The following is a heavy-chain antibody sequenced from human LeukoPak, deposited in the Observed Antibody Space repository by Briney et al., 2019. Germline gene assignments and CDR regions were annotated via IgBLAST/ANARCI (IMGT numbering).Heavy chain of an antibody. V-gene: IGHV1-8*01. D-gene: IGHD3-3*01. CDR2: MNPNSGNT. J-gene: IGHJ4*02. CDR1: GYTFTSYD. CDR3: ARDPDDYDFWSGAFDY. Sequence: ASVKVSCKASGYTFTSYDINWVRQATGQGLEWMGWMNPNSGNTGYAQRFQGRVTMTRNTSISTAYMELSSLRSEDTAVYYCARDPDDYDFWSGAFDYWGQGTLVTVSS.